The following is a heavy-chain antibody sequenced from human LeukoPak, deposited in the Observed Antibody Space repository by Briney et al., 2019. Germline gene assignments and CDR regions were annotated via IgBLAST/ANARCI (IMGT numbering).Heavy chain of an antibody. Sequence: SETLSLTCTVSGGSISSGDYYWGWFRQPPGKGLEWIGYIYYSGGTYYNPSLKSRITISVDTSKNHFSLKLSSVTAADTAVYYCARDQGVKSYAEYFQHWGQGTLVTVSS. CDR3: ARDQGVKSYAEYFQH. J-gene: IGHJ1*01. CDR1: GGSISSGDYY. CDR2: IYYSGGT. V-gene: IGHV4-30-4*01.